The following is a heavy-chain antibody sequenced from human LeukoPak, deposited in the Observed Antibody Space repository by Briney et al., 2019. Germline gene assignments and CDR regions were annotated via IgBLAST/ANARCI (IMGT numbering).Heavy chain of an antibody. D-gene: IGHD2-15*01. J-gene: IGHJ6*02. CDR2: INHSGST. CDR3: ARGFGYCSGGSCYMEPRYYYYGMDV. V-gene: IGHV4-34*01. CDR1: GGSFSGYY. Sequence: SETLSLTCAVYGGSFSGYYWSWIRQPPGKGLGWIGEINHSGSTNYNPSLKSRVTISVDTSKNQFSLKLSSVTVADTAVYYCARGFGYCSGGSCYMEPRYYYYGMDVWGQGTTVTVSS.